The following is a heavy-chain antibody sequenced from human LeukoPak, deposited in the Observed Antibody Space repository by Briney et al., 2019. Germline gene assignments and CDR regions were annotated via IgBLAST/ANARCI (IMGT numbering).Heavy chain of an antibody. CDR2: IFYSGST. CDR1: GASISSYH. D-gene: IGHD2-2*01. J-gene: IGHJ4*02. V-gene: IGHV4-59*01. Sequence: SETLSLTCAVSGASISSYHWSWIRQPPGKGLEWIGYIFYSGSTNYNPSLKSRVTISVDTSKNQFSLKVSSVTAADTAVYYCASMPADWGQGTLVTVSS. CDR3: ASMPAD.